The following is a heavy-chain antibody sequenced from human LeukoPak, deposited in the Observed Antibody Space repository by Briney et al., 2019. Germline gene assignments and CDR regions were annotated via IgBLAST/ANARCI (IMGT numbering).Heavy chain of an antibody. CDR3: AKDYSLEYSLYYFDY. CDR1: GFTFSTYA. D-gene: IGHD2/OR15-2a*01. CDR2: ISGSGGST. Sequence: PGGSLRLSCAASGFTFSTYATSWVRQAPGKGLEWVSAISGSGGSTSYADSVKGRFTISRDNSKNTLYLQMNTLRAEDTAVYYCAKDYSLEYSLYYFDYWGQGTLVTVSS. J-gene: IGHJ4*02. V-gene: IGHV3-23*01.